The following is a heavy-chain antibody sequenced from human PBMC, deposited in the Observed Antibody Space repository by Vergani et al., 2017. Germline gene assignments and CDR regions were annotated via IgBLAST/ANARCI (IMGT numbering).Heavy chain of an antibody. V-gene: IGHV4-61*02. D-gene: IGHD1-26*01. CDR3: ARASFSGSYETMYAFDI. CDR2: IYTSGNS. J-gene: IGHJ3*02. CDR1: GGSISSGSYY. Sequence: QVQLQQWGAGLLKPSETLSLTCAVYGGSISSGSYYWSWIRQPAGKGLEWIGRIYTSGNSNYNPSLKSRVTISVDTSKNQFSLKLSFVTAADTAVYYCARASFSGSYETMYAFDIWGQGTMVTVSS.